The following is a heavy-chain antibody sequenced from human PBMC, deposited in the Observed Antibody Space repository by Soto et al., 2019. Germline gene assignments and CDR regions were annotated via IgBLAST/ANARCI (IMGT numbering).Heavy chain of an antibody. CDR3: ARSDYSSSLSYYYYYGMDV. D-gene: IGHD6-6*01. J-gene: IGHJ6*02. CDR1: ACTETRYI. CDR2: INAGNGNT. V-gene: IGHV1-3*01. Sequence: SCKTSACTETRYITHWVRPAKKKRLEWMGWINAGNGNTKYSQKFQGRVTITRDTSASTAYMELSSLRSEDTAVYYCARSDYSSSLSYYYYYGMDVWGQGTTVTVSS.